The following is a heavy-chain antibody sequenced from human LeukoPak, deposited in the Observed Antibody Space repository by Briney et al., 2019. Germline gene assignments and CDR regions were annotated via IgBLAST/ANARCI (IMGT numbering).Heavy chain of an antibody. J-gene: IGHJ3*02. CDR3: ASTWEPELPHDAFDI. CDR2: MNPNSGNT. V-gene: IGHV1-8*03. CDR1: GYTFTSYH. Sequence: GASVKVSCKASGYTFTSYHINWVRQATGQGLEWMGWMNPNSGNTGYAQKFQGRVTITRNTSISTAYMELSSLRSEDTAVYYCASTWEPELPHDAFDIRGQETMVTVSS. D-gene: IGHD1-26*01.